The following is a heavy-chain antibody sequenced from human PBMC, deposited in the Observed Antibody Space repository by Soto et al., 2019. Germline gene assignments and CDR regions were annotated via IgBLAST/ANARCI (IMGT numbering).Heavy chain of an antibody. CDR2: IYPGDSDT. CDR1: GYSITSYW. V-gene: IGHV5-51*01. CDR3: ARRGSSWTDYYYGMDV. Sequence: GESLKISCKGSGYSITSYWIGWVRQMPGKGLEWMGIIYPGDSDTRYSPSFQGQVTISADKSISTAYLQWSSLKASDTAMYYCARRGSSWTDYYYGMDVWGQGTTVTVSS. J-gene: IGHJ6*02. D-gene: IGHD6-13*01.